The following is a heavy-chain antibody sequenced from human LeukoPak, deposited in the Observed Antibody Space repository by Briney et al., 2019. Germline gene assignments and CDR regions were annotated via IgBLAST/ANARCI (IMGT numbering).Heavy chain of an antibody. V-gene: IGHV4-59*01. J-gene: IGHJ3*02. CDR2: IYYSGST. CDR3: ARAYCGGDCYIDAFDI. Sequence: SETLSLTCTVSGGSISSYYWSWIRQPPGKGLEWIGYIYYSGSTNYNPSLKSRVTMSVDTSKNQFSLKLSSVTAADTAVYYCARAYCGGDCYIDAFDIWGQGTMVTVSS. D-gene: IGHD2-21*02. CDR1: GGSISSYY.